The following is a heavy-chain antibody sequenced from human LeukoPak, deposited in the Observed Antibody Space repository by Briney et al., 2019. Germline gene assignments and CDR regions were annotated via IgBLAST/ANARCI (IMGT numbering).Heavy chain of an antibody. CDR1: GFTVSSNY. CDR3: ARLIKDTAMVSLYYFDY. D-gene: IGHD5-18*01. J-gene: IGHJ4*02. Sequence: GGSLRLSCAASGFTVSSNYMSWVRQAPGKGLEWVSVIYSGGSTYYADSVKGRFTISRDNSKNTLYLRMNSLRAEDTAVYYCARLIKDTAMVSLYYFDYWGQGTLVTVSS. CDR2: IYSGGST. V-gene: IGHV3-53*01.